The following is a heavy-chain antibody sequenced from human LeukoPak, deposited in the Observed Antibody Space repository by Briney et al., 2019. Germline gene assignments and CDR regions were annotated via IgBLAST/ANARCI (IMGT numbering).Heavy chain of an antibody. CDR3: ARMVGATPDY. CDR1: GDSVSSNSAA. Sequence: SQTLSLTCAISGDSVSSNSAAWNWIRQSPSRGLEWVGRTYYRSKWYNDYSVSVKSRITINPDTTKNQFSLQLNSVTPDDTAVYYCARMVGATPDYWGQGTVVTVSS. V-gene: IGHV6-1*01. CDR2: TYYRSKWYN. J-gene: IGHJ4*02. D-gene: IGHD1-26*01.